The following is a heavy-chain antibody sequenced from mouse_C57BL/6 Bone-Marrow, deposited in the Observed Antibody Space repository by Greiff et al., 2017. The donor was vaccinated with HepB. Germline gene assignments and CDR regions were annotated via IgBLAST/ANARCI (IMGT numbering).Heavy chain of an antibody. V-gene: IGHV3-6*01. Sequence: EVQLQESGPGLVKPSQSLSLTCSVTGYSITSGYYWNWIRQFPGNKLEWMGYISYDGSNNYNPSLKNRISITRDTSKNQFFLKLNSVTTEDTAAYYCAGGGGYDVFAYWGQGTLVTVSA. CDR1: GYSITSGYY. CDR3: AGGGGYDVFAY. J-gene: IGHJ3*01. CDR2: ISYDGSN. D-gene: IGHD2-2*01.